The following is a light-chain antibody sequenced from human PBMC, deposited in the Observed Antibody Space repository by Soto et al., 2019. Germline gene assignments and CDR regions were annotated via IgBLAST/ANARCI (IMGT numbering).Light chain of an antibody. CDR2: QTS. CDR1: QSVSSSY. V-gene: IGKV3D-20*02. J-gene: IGKJ1*01. Sequence: EIVLTQSPGTLSLSPGERATLSFGSSQSVSSSYLAWYQQKPGQAPRLLIYQTSIRAAGIPARFSASGTGTDFTLTISDVQPEDFAVYYCHQRQSWPRTFGQGTKVDIK. CDR3: HQRQSWPRT.